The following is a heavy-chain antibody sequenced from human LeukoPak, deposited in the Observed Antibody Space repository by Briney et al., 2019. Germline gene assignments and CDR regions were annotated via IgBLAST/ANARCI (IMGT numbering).Heavy chain of an antibody. Sequence: ASVKVSCKVSGYTLTELSMHWVRQAPGKGLEWMGGFDPEDGETIYAQKFRGRVTMTEDTSTDTAYMELSSLGSEDTAVYYCATGRFGELFVSFDYWGQGTLVTVSS. CDR2: FDPEDGET. V-gene: IGHV1-24*01. D-gene: IGHD3-10*01. J-gene: IGHJ4*02. CDR3: ATGRFGELFVSFDY. CDR1: GYTLTELS.